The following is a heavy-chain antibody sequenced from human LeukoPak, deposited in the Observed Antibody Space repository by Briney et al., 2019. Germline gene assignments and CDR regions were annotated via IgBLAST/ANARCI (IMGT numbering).Heavy chain of an antibody. J-gene: IGHJ1*01. V-gene: IGHV1-69*13. CDR2: IIPIFGTA. CDR3: ARQVAGTGYFQH. D-gene: IGHD6-19*01. CDR1: GGTFSSYA. Sequence: SVKVSCKASGGTFSSYAISWVRQAPGQGLEWMGGIIPIFGTANYAQKFQGRVTITADESTSTAYMELSSLRSEDTAVYYCARQVAGTGYFQHRGQGTLVTVSS.